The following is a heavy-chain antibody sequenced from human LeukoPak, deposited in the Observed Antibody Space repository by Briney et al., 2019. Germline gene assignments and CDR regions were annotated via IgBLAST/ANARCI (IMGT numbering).Heavy chain of an antibody. D-gene: IGHD2-8*02. CDR1: GYTFTSYA. CDR3: AREGSGLGWWYYFDY. V-gene: IGHV1-3*01. Sequence: ASVKVSCKASGYTFTSYAMHWVRQAPGQRLEWMGWINAGNGNTKYSQKFQGRVTITRDTSASTAYMVLSSLRSEDTAVYYCAREGSGLGWWYYFDYWGQGTLVTVSS. J-gene: IGHJ4*02. CDR2: INAGNGNT.